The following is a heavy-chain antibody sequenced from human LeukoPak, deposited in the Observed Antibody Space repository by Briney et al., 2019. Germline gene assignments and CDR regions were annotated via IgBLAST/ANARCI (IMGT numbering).Heavy chain of an antibody. J-gene: IGHJ3*02. CDR3: ATPASGGGFSDASDI. CDR1: GDTFTDYY. D-gene: IGHD3-10*01. V-gene: IGHV1-69-2*01. Sequence: EKVSCKVSGDTFTDYYMHWVQQAPGKGLEWMGLVDPEDGETIYAEKFQGRVTITADTSTDTAYMELSSLRSEDTAVYYCATPASGGGFSDASDICGQGTMVTVSS. CDR2: VDPEDGET.